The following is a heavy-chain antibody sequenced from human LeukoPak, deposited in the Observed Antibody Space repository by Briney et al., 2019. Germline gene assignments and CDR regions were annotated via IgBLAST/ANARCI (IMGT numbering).Heavy chain of an antibody. CDR1: GYTFTGYY. Sequence: ASVKVSCKASGYTFTGYYMHWVRQAPGQGLEWMGWINPNSGGTNYAQKLQGRVTMTTDTSTSTAYMELRSLRSDDTAVYYCARGLVSSSFPYYYMDVWGKGTTVTVSS. D-gene: IGHD6-13*01. CDR3: ARGLVSSSFPYYYMDV. V-gene: IGHV1-2*02. J-gene: IGHJ6*03. CDR2: INPNSGGT.